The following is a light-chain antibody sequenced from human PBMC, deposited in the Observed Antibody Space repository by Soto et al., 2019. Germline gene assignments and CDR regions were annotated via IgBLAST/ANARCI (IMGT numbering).Light chain of an antibody. V-gene: IGKV4-1*01. J-gene: IGKJ5*01. CDR2: DAS. Sequence: DIVMAEITGSVDGCVGERGRIHCKSSQSILYSSNNKTYLAWYQQKPGQAPRLLIYDASNRATGIPARFSVIGSGTDFTLSICSLDTEDVALYYCQRVSDWLLIAFAEGTRLEIK. CDR1: QSILYSSNNKTY. CDR3: QRVSDWLLIA.